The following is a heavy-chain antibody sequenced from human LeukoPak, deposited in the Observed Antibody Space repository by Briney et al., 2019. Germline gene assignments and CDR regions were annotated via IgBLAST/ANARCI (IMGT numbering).Heavy chain of an antibody. CDR3: TTLLSSSWYFFTVRLDY. CDR1: GFTFSNAW. D-gene: IGHD6-13*01. J-gene: IGHJ4*02. V-gene: IGHV3-15*01. Sequence: PGGSLRLSCAASGFTFSNAWMSWVRQAPGKGLEWVGRIKSKTDGGTTDYAAPVKGRFTISRDDSKSTLYLQMNSLKTEDTAVYYCTTLLSSSWYFFTVRLDYWGQGTLVTVSS. CDR2: IKSKTDGGTT.